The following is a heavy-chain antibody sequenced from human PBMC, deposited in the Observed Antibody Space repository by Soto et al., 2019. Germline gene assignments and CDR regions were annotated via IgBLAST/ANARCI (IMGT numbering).Heavy chain of an antibody. J-gene: IGHJ5*02. D-gene: IGHD1-7*01. CDR1: GFTFSSYS. CDR2: ISSSSNTI. Sequence: EVQLVESGGGLVQPGGSLRLSCAASGFTFSSYSMSWVRQAPGKGLEWISYISSSSNTIYYAESVKGRFTISRDNAKNSLYLQMKSLRDEDTAVYYCAGDTGFISGSTSWYDWFYPWGQGTLVTVSS. CDR3: AGDTGFISGSTSWYDWFYP. V-gene: IGHV3-48*02.